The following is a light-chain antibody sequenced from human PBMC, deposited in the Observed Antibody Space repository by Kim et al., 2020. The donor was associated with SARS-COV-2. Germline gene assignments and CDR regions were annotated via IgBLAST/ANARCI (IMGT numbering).Light chain of an antibody. V-gene: IGKV3-20*01. CDR1: QSISSSY. J-gene: IGKJ1*01. CDR3: QKYGSSAT. CDR2: GAS. Sequence: PGERATLSCRASQSISSSYLAWYQQKPGQAPRPLIYGASSRATGIPDRFSGSGSGTDFTLTIGGLEPEDFAVYYCQKYGSSATFGQGTKVDI.